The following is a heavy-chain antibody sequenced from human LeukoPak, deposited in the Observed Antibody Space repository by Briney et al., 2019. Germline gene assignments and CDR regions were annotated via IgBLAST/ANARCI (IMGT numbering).Heavy chain of an antibody. CDR2: IYYSGST. Sequence: PSETLSLTCTVSGGSISSYYWSWIRQPPGKGLEWIGYIYYSGSTNYNPSLKSRVTISVDTSKSHFSLKLTSVTAADTAVYYCARKGSSGWSNWFDPWGQGTLVTVSS. V-gene: IGHV4-59*12. CDR1: GGSISSYY. J-gene: IGHJ5*02. D-gene: IGHD6-19*01. CDR3: ARKGSSGWSNWFDP.